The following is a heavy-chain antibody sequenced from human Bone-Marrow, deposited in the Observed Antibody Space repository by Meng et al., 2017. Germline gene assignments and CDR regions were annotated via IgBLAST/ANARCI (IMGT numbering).Heavy chain of an antibody. CDR1: GFTFSSYW. CDR3: AVGRGDDHIAVAARFQH. D-gene: IGHD6-19*01. J-gene: IGHJ1*01. CDR2: IKQDGSEK. Sequence: GESLKISCAASGFTFSSYWMSWVRQAPGKGLEWVANIKQDGSEKYYVDSVKGRFTISRDNAKNSLYLQMNSLRAEDTAVYYCAVGRGDDHIAVAARFQHWGQGNRVNGAS. V-gene: IGHV3-7*03.